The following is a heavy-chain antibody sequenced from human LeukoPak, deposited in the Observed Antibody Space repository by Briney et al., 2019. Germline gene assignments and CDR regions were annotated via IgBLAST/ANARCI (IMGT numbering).Heavy chain of an antibody. J-gene: IGHJ6*02. D-gene: IGHD3-9*01. V-gene: IGHV3-21*01. CDR1: GFAFSSYS. CDR2: ISRSSSHI. CDR3: AKEGHNYDILTGYYYYYGMDV. Sequence: KTGGSLRLSCAASGFAFSSYSMNWVRQAPGKGLEWVASISRSSSHIYYAESVKGRFTISRDNAKNSLYLQMNSLRAEDTAVYYCAKEGHNYDILTGYYYYYGMDVWGQGTTVTVSS.